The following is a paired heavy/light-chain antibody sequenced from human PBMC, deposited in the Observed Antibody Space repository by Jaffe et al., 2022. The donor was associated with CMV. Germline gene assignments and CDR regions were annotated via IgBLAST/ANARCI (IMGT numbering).Light chain of an antibody. Sequence: DIQMTQSPSTLSASVGDRVTITCRASQSINSWLAWYQQKPGKAPKLLIYKSSTLESGVPSRFSGGGSGTEFTLTISSLQPDDFATYYCQQYDSYSRTFGQGTTVDIK. CDR1: QSINSW. CDR2: KSS. CDR3: QQYDSYSRT. J-gene: IGKJ1*01. V-gene: IGKV1-5*03.
Heavy chain of an antibody. J-gene: IGHJ4*02. Sequence: QITLKESGPTLVKPTQTLTLTCTFSGFSLDISGVGVGWIRQPPGKALEWLALIYWNDDKRYNPSLENRLTVTKDTSKNHVVLTVTNMDPVDTATYYCAHTHLYTYDFWSNYYSGGTSCPPFDYWGQGTLVTVSS. CDR3: AHTHLYTYDFWSNYYSGGTSCPPFDY. V-gene: IGHV2-5*01. CDR1: GFSLDISGVG. D-gene: IGHD3-3*01. CDR2: IYWNDDK.